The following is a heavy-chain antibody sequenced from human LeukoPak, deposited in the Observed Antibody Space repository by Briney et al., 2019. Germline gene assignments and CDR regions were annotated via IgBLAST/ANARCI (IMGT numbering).Heavy chain of an antibody. D-gene: IGHD2-2*01. CDR1: GFTFSSYA. CDR3: AGDLVKYQLLWGAFDI. CDR2: ISYDGSNK. V-gene: IGHV3-30-3*01. J-gene: IGHJ3*02. Sequence: GGSLRLSCAASGFTFSSYAMHWVRQAPGKGLEWVAVISYDGSNKYYADSVKGRFTISRDNSKNTLYLQMNSLRAEDTAVYYCAGDLVKYQLLWGAFDIWGQGTMVTVSS.